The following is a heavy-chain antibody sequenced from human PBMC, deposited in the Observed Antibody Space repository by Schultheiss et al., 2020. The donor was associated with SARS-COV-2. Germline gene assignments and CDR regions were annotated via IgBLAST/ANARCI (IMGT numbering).Heavy chain of an antibody. CDR3: ARDLRPLRFHTGGYFDY. Sequence: SQTLSLTCAVYGGSFSGYYWSWIRQPPGKGLEWIGYIYYSGSTYYNPSLKSRVTISVDTSKNQFSLKLSSVTAADTAVYYCARDLRPLRFHTGGYFDYWGQGTLVTVSS. V-gene: IGHV4-30-4*08. CDR2: IYYSGST. CDR1: GGSFSGYY. D-gene: IGHD3-3*01. J-gene: IGHJ4*02.